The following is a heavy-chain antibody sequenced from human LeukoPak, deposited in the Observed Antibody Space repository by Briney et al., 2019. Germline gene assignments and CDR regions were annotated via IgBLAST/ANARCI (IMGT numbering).Heavy chain of an antibody. J-gene: IGHJ4*02. D-gene: IGHD6-19*01. CDR1: GFTFTSSA. V-gene: IGHV1-58*02. CDR3: AREGSGWYNLKDFDY. Sequence: ASVKVSCKASGFTFTSSAMQWVRQARGQRLEWIGWIVVGSGNTNYAQKLQERVTITRDMSTSTAYMELSSLRSEDTAVYYCAREGSGWYNLKDFDYWGQGTLVTVSS. CDR2: IVVGSGNT.